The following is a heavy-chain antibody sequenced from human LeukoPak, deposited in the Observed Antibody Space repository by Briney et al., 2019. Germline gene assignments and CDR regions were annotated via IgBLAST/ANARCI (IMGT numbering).Heavy chain of an antibody. D-gene: IGHD1-14*01. Sequence: GGSLRLSCAASGFTFSSYAMHWVRQAPGKGLEWVAVISYDGSNKYYADSVKGRFTISRDNSKNTLYLQMNSLRAEDTAVYYCAKDKPIDYWGQGTLVTVSS. J-gene: IGHJ4*02. CDR2: ISYDGSNK. V-gene: IGHV3-30-3*01. CDR3: AKDKPIDY. CDR1: GFTFSSYA.